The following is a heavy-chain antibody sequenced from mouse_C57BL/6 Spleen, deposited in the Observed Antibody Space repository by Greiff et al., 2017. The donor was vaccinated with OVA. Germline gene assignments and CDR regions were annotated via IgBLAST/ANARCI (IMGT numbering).Heavy chain of an antibody. D-gene: IGHD1-1*01. J-gene: IGHJ2*01. Sequence: VQLVESGAELMKPGASVKLSCKATGYTFTGYWIEWVKQRPGNGLEWIGEILPGSGSTSYNEKFKGKATFTADTSSTTAYMQHSSLTTEDSTIYYCARKAVVAGIDDWGQGTTLTVSS. V-gene: IGHV1-9*01. CDR3: ARKAVVAGIDD. CDR2: ILPGSGST. CDR1: GYTFTGYW.